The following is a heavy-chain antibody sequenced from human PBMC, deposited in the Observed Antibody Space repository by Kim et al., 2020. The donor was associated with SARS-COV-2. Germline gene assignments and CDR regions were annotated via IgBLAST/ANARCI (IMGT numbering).Heavy chain of an antibody. J-gene: IGHJ5*02. CDR2: INTNTGNP. CDR3: ARSSATCCTWWDCFDP. V-gene: IGHV7-4-1*02. CDR1: GYTFSSYA. D-gene: IGHD2-2*01. Sequence: ASVKVSCKASGYTFSSYAMNWVRQAPGQGLEWMGWINTNTGNPTYGQGFTGRFVFSLDTSVSTAYLQISSLRVEDTAVYYCARSSATCCTWWDCFDPWGQGTLVTVSS.